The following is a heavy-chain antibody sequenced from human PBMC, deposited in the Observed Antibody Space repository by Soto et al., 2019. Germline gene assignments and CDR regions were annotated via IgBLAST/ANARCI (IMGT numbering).Heavy chain of an antibody. Sequence: GGSLRLSCAASGFTVSSNYMSWVRQAPGKGQEWVSRITSDGSETIYADYVKGRFSISRDNAESTVYLPMNSLRAADTGVYYCAKDYFSCIYIWGQVPPFTASS. V-gene: IGHV3-74*01. D-gene: IGHD2-15*01. CDR1: GFTVSSNY. CDR3: AKDYFSCIYI. CDR2: ITSDGSET. J-gene: IGHJ4*02.